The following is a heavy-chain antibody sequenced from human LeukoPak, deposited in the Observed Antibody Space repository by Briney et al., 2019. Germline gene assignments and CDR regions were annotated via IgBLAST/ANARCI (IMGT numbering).Heavy chain of an antibody. V-gene: IGHV4-61*09. CDR2: IYYSGST. CDR3: ARHGTDSSDYYYVVFDY. Sequence: PSQTLSLTCTVSGGSISSGSYYWSWIRQPAGKGLEWIGYIYYSGSTNYNPSLKSRVTISVDTSKNQFSLKLRSVTAADTAVYYCARHGTDSSDYYYVVFDYWGQGALVTVSS. J-gene: IGHJ4*02. CDR1: GGSISSGSYY. D-gene: IGHD3-22*01.